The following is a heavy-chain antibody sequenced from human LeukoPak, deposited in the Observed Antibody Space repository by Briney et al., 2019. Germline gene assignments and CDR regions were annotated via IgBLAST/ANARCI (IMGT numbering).Heavy chain of an antibody. D-gene: IGHD3-9*01. CDR2: TNPNSGNT. CDR1: GYAFTSYD. Sequence: ASVKVSCKASGYAFTSYDINWVRQATGQGLEWMGWTNPNSGNTGYAQKFQGRVTMTRNTSISTAYMELSSLRSEDTTVYYCARSRSLTGFVRNWFDPWGQGTLVTVSS. J-gene: IGHJ5*02. V-gene: IGHV1-8*01. CDR3: ARSRSLTGFVRNWFDP.